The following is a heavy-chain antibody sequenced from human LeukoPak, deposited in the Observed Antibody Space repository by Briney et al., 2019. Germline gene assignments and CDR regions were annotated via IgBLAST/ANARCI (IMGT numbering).Heavy chain of an antibody. CDR3: AKQTYYDSSGYYDY. Sequence: PGGSLRLSCAASGFTFSSYAMSWVRQAPGKGLEWVSAISGSGGSTYYADSVKGRFTISRDNSKNTLYLQMNSLRAEDTAVYYCAKQTYYDSSGYYDYWGQGTLVTVSS. J-gene: IGHJ4*02. V-gene: IGHV3-23*01. D-gene: IGHD3-22*01. CDR2: ISGSGGST. CDR1: GFTFSSYA.